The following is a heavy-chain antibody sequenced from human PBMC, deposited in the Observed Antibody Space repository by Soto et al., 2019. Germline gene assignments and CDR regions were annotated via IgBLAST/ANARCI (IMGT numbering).Heavy chain of an antibody. J-gene: IGHJ4*02. CDR3: ARYDFGSFDQ. CDR1: GDSIASSYW. V-gene: IGHV4-4*02. Sequence: PSETLSLTCVASGDSIASSYWWSLVRQPPGKGLEWIGEIYHSGTTNYNPSLKSRVTILQDKSNNQFSLRLDSVTAADTAVYYCARYDFGSFDQWGQGTLVTVSS. D-gene: IGHD4-17*01. CDR2: IYHSGTT.